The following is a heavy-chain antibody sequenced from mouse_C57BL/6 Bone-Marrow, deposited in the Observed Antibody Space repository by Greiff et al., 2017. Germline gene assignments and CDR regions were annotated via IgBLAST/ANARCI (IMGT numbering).Heavy chain of an antibody. D-gene: IGHD2-2*01. CDR2: IDPENGDT. CDR1: GFNIKDDY. V-gene: IGHV14-4*01. Sequence: VQLQQSGAELVRPGASVKLSCTASGFNIKDDYMHWVKQRPEQGLEWIGWIDPENGDTEYASKFQGKATITADTSSNPAYLQLSSLTSEDTAVYYCTTGGGYDDYWGQGTTLTVSS. J-gene: IGHJ2*01. CDR3: TTGGGYDDY.